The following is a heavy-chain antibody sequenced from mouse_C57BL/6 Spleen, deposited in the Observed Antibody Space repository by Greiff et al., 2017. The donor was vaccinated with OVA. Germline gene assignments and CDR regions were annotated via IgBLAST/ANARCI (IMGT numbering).Heavy chain of an antibody. D-gene: IGHD1-1*01. CDR3: ARGAYYGSSYDWYFDV. CDR1: GYSITSGYY. J-gene: IGHJ1*03. Sequence: VQLVESGPGLVKPSQSLSLTCSVTGYSITSGYYWNWIRQFPGNKLEWMGYISYDGSNNYNPSLKNRISITRDTSKNQFFLKLNSVTTEDTATYYCARGAYYGSSYDWYFDVWGTGTTVTVSS. CDR2: ISYDGSN. V-gene: IGHV3-6*01.